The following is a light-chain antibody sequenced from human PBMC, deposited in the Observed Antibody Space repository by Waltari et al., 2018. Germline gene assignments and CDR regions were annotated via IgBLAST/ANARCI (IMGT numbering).Light chain of an antibody. J-gene: IGLJ2*01. CDR3: SSQTLDGLVL. CDR2: DVT. V-gene: IGLV2-14*03. CDR1: GSAVGASDY. Sequence: QSALTQPASVSGSPGQSITISCSGVGSAVGASDYVSWHQHHPGKAPQVIIYDVTNRRSGVSDRFSAPKSANTASLTISRLQPEDEADYYCSSQTLDGLVLFGGGTRLTVL.